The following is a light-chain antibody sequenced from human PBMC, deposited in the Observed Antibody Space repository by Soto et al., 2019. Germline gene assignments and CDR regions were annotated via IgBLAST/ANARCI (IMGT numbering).Light chain of an antibody. Sequence: DIVMTQSPDSLAVSLGERATINCKSSQSVFLSSSNKNNLTWYQQKPGQPPKVLIYWASTRQSGVPDRFSGSGFGSDFTLTISSLQAEDVAVYYCQQYYSIPYTYGQGTKLEIK. V-gene: IGKV4-1*01. CDR3: QQYYSIPYT. CDR1: QSVFLSSSNKNN. CDR2: WAS. J-gene: IGKJ2*01.